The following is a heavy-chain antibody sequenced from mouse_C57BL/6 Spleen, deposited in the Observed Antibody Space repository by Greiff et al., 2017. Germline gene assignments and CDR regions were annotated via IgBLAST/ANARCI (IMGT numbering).Heavy chain of an antibody. Sequence: EVMLVESGGGLVKPGGSLKLSCAASGFTFSSYAMSWVRQTPEKRLEWVATISDGGSYTYYPDNVKGRFTISRDNAKNNLYLQMSHLKSEDTAMYYCARDNYGNSRFAYWGQGTLVTVSA. J-gene: IGHJ3*01. D-gene: IGHD2-1*01. CDR1: GFTFSSYA. CDR3: ARDNYGNSRFAY. V-gene: IGHV5-4*01. CDR2: ISDGGSYT.